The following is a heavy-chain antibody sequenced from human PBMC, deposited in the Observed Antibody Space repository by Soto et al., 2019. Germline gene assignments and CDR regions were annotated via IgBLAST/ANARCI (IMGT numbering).Heavy chain of an antibody. V-gene: IGHV3-7*01. CDR2: IKQDGSEK. CDR3: ARVAYGNGWIFDH. Sequence: GGSMRLSCAASGFTFSNYWMSWVRQAPGKGLEWVANIKQDGSEKYYVDSVKGRFTLSRDNAQNSLQLQMNSLRAEDTAIYFCARVAYGNGWIFDHCGQGTLVTVSS. D-gene: IGHD6-19*01. J-gene: IGHJ4*01. CDR1: GFTFSNYW.